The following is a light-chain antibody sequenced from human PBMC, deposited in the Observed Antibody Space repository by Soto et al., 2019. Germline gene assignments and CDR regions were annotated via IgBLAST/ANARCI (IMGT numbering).Light chain of an antibody. J-gene: IGKJ5*01. V-gene: IGKV3-20*01. CDR3: QQYGSSLIT. CDR2: DST. Sequence: FLTQSPATLSLSPGERATLSCRASQSIHTSLAWYQQKSGKPPRLVIYDSTLRATGIPDRFSGSGSGTDFTLTISRLEPEDFAVYYCQQYGSSLITFGQGTRLEIK. CDR1: QSIHTS.